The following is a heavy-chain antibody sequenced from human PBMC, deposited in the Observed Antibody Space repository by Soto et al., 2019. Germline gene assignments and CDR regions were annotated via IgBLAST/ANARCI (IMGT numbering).Heavy chain of an antibody. V-gene: IGHV1-8*01. D-gene: IGHD5-18*01. CDR1: GYTFTSYD. CDR3: ARKGYSYGYYYYYGMDV. CDR2: MNPNSGNT. Sequence: ASVKVSCKASGYTFTSYDINWVRQATGQGLEWMGWMNPNSGNTGYAQKFQGRVTMTRNTSISTAYMELSSLRSEDTAVYYCARKGYSYGYYYYYGMDVWGHGTTATVSS. J-gene: IGHJ6*02.